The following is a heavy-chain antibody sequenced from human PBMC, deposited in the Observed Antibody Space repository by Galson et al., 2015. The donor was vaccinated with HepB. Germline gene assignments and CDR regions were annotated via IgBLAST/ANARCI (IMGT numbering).Heavy chain of an antibody. V-gene: IGHV3-30*18. CDR1: GFTFSSYS. J-gene: IGHJ4*02. CDR3: ANVQDSGSSLGY. Sequence: SLRLSCAASGFTFSSYSMNWVRQAPGKGLEWVAVISYDGSNKYYADSVKGRFTISRDNSKNTLYLQMNSLRAEDTAVYYFANVQDSGSSLGYWGQGTLVTVSS. CDR2: ISYDGSNK. D-gene: IGHD1-26*01.